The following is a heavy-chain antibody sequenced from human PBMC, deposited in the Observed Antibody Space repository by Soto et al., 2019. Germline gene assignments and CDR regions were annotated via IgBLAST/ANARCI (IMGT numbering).Heavy chain of an antibody. CDR1: GGSFSGYY. D-gene: IGHD6-13*01. Sequence: QVRLQQWGAGLLKPSATLSLTCAVSGGSFSGYYWSWIRQPPGKGLAWIGESNHSGSTNSNPSLKSRVTIAVDTSKNQFSLKLSSVTAADTAVYYCARGRSSPKQRNWVDPWGQGTLGTVSS. J-gene: IGHJ5*02. CDR2: SNHSGST. V-gene: IGHV4-34*01. CDR3: ARGRSSPKQRNWVDP.